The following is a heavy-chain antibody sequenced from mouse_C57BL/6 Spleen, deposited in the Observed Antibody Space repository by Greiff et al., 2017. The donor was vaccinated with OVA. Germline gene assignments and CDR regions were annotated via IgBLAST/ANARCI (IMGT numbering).Heavy chain of an antibody. J-gene: IGHJ3*01. V-gene: IGHV5-4*01. CDR1: GFTFSSYA. Sequence: VQLKESGGGLVKPGGSLKLSCAASGFTFSSYAMSWVRQTPEKRLEWVATISDGGSYTYYPDNVKGRFTISRDNAKNNLYLQMSHLKSEDTAMYYCARDEGRRFAYWGQGTLVTVSA. CDR2: ISDGGSYT. CDR3: ARDEGRRFAY.